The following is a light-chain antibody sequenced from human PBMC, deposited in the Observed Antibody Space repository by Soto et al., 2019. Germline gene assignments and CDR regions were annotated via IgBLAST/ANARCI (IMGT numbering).Light chain of an antibody. CDR3: CSYAGSSTSLV. J-gene: IGLJ2*01. CDR1: SSDVGSYNL. CDR2: EGS. Sequence: QSALTQPASVSGSPGQSITISCTGTSSDVGSYNLVSWYQQHPGKAPKLMLYEGSKRPSGVSNRFSGSKSGNTASLTISGLQAEDEADYYCCSYAGSSTSLVFGGGTMLTVL. V-gene: IGLV2-23*01.